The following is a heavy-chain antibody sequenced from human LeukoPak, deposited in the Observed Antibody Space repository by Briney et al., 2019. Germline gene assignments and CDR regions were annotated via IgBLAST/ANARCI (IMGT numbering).Heavy chain of an antibody. J-gene: IGHJ6*02. CDR3: TRYDVYYYGMDV. CDR1: GGSINGYD. Sequence: SETLSLTCTVSGGSINGYDWTWIRQPAGKGLEWIGRIYASGSTNYNPSLKSRVTMSVDTSNNQFSLTLSSVTAADTAVCYCTRYDVYYYGMDVWGQGTTVTVSS. V-gene: IGHV4-4*07. D-gene: IGHD1-1*01. CDR2: IYASGST.